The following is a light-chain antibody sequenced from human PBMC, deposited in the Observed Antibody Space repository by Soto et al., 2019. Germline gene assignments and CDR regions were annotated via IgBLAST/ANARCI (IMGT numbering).Light chain of an antibody. CDR2: KNN. J-gene: IGLJ3*02. Sequence: QSVLTQLPSASGTPGQRVTISCSGSSSTIGSNYVYWYQQLPGTAPKLLISKNNQRPSGVPDRFSGSKSGTSASLAITGLRSEDEADYFCAAWDDSLSGPVFGRGTKLTVL. CDR1: SSTIGSNY. V-gene: IGLV1-47*01. CDR3: AAWDDSLSGPV.